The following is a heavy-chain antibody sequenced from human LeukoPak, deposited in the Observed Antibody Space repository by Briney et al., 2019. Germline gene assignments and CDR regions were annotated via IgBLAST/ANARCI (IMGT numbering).Heavy chain of an antibody. D-gene: IGHD3-22*01. CDR1: GGSISSGDYY. J-gene: IGHJ4*02. CDR3: ARLSYDSSGWDFDY. CDR2: IYYNGST. Sequence: PSETLSLTCTVSGGSISSGDYYWSWIRQPPGKGLEGIGYIYYNGSTYYNPSLKSRVTISVDTSKNQFSLKLSSVPAADTAVYYCARLSYDSSGWDFDYWGQGTLVTVSS. V-gene: IGHV4-30-4*01.